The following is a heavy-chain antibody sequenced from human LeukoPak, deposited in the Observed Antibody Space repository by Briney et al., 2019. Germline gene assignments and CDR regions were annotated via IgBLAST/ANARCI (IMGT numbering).Heavy chain of an antibody. CDR3: ARGDGYGYNWFDS. CDR1: GGPISSYY. Sequence: PSETLSLTCTVSGGPISSYYWSWIRQPPGKGLEWIGYNYYSGSTNYNPSLKSRVTISVDTSKNQFSLKLSSVTAADTAVYYCARGDGYGYNWFDSWGQGTLVTVSS. J-gene: IGHJ5*01. D-gene: IGHD5-24*01. CDR2: NYYSGST. V-gene: IGHV4-59*01.